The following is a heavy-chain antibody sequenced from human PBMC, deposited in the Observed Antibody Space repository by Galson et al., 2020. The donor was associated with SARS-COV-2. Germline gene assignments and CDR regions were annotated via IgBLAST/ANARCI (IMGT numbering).Heavy chain of an antibody. CDR3: ARFHYDILTGDTNYYYYGMDV. CDR2: IYYSGST. Sequence: SETLSLTCTVSGGSISSGGYYWSWIRQHPGKGLEWIGYIYYSGSTYYNPSLKSRVTISVDTSKNQFSLKLSSVTAADTAVYYCARFHYDILTGDTNYYYYGMDVWGQGTTVTVSS. CDR1: GGSISSGGYY. J-gene: IGHJ6*02. V-gene: IGHV4-31*03. D-gene: IGHD3-9*01.